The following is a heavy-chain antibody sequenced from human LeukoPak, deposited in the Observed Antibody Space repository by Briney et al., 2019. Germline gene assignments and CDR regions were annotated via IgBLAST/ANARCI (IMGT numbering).Heavy chain of an antibody. D-gene: IGHD6-19*01. CDR2: ISSSSSYI. CDR1: GFTFSSYS. V-gene: IGHV3-21*01. Sequence: PGGSLRLSCAASGFTFSSYSMNWVRQAPGKGLEWVSSISSSSSYIYYADSVKGRFTISRDNAKNSLYLQMNSLRAEDTAIYYCTRDGRAGDYFDYWGQGTLVTVSS. CDR3: TRDGRAGDYFDY. J-gene: IGHJ4*02.